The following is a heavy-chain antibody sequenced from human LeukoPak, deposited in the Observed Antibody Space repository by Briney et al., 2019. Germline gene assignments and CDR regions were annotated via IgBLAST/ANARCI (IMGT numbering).Heavy chain of an antibody. J-gene: IGHJ4*02. CDR3: ARGGGDYYDSSGYCLFDY. Sequence: GASVKVSCKASGGTFSSYAISWVRQAPGQGLEWMGGIIPIFGTANYAQKFQGRVTITADESTSTAYMELSSLRSEDTAVYYCARGGGDYYDSSGYCLFDYWGQGTLVTVSS. CDR2: IIPIFGTA. V-gene: IGHV1-69*13. D-gene: IGHD3-22*01. CDR1: GGTFSSYA.